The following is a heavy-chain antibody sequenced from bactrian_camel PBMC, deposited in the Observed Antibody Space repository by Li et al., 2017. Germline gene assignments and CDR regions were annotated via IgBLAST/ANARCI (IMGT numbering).Heavy chain of an antibody. Sequence: HVQLVESGGGSVEAGESLKLSCQMSGLTTRYCFGWFRQAPGKEREGVAYIVTSSGNTRYADSVKGRFTISQDNAKNTLYLQMNSLKPDDTAMYYCAAAGSGYCYSQLAYHYWGQGTQVTVS. J-gene: IGHJ4*01. V-gene: IGHV3S1*01. CDR3: AAAGSGYCYSQLAYHY. CDR1: GLTTRYC. D-gene: IGHD2*01. CDR2: IVTSSGNT.